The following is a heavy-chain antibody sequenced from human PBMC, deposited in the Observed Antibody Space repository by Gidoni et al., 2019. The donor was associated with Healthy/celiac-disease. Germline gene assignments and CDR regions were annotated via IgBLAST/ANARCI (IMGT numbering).Heavy chain of an antibody. CDR3: ARLGARGGYYDSSGYVEAFDI. D-gene: IGHD3-22*01. CDR1: GGSISRSSYF. V-gene: IGHV4-39*01. Sequence: LRLQASGPGLVKPSETLSLTCTVSGGSISRSSYFWGWIRQPPGKGLEWIGSIYYSGSTDYNPSLKSRVTISVDTSKNQCALKLSSVTAADTAVYDCARLGARGGYYDSSGYVEAFDIWGQGTMVTVSS. CDR2: IYYSGST. J-gene: IGHJ3*02.